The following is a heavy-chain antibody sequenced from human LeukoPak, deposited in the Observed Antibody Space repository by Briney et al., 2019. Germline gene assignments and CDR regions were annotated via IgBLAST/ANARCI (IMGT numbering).Heavy chain of an antibody. CDR2: IYTSGST. CDR3: ARVRSYYDSSGYYYDY. CDR1: GGSFSGYY. D-gene: IGHD3-22*01. Sequence: SETLSLTCAVYGGSFSGYYWSWIRQPAGKGLEWIGRIYTSGSTNYNPSLKSPVTMSVDTSKNQFSLKLTSVTAADTAVYYCARVRSYYDSSGYYYDYWGQGTLVTVSS. J-gene: IGHJ4*02. V-gene: IGHV4-59*10.